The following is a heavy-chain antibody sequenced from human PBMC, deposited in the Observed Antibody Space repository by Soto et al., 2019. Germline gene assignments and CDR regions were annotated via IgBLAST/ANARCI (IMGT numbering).Heavy chain of an antibody. CDR3: XXXXXDYIWGSYHPFDQ. V-gene: IGHV1-3*01. CDR1: GKSFDNFA. CDR2: INVGDDKT. Sequence: QVQLVQSGAEVKKPGASVRLSCKVSGKSFDNFAVHWVRQTPGQRPEWMGRINVGDDKTKYSEKFQXRXXXXYXXXXXXXXXXXXXXXXXXXXXXXXXXXXXDYIWGSYHPFDQWAQGAQVTVAS. J-gene: IGHJ4*02. D-gene: IGHD3-16*02.